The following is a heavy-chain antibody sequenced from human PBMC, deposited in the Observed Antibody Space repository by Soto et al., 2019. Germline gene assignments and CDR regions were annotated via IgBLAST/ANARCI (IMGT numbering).Heavy chain of an antibody. CDR2: ITASASMA. J-gene: IGHJ4*02. Sequence: EVQLLESGGGLVQPGGSLRLSCAASGFTFSNYAMSWVRQAPGKGMEWVSSITASASMAYHADYVQGRFTISRDNSENPLFLQMNSLTAEDTAVYYCAKVHPGDDWGQGTLVTVSS. V-gene: IGHV3-23*01. CDR3: AKVHPGDD. CDR1: GFTFSNYA.